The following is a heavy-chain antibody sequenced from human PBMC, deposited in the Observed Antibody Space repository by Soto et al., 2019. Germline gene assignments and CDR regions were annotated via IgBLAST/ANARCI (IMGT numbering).Heavy chain of an antibody. CDR1: GASISGYY. CDR3: ARAIMGRNYYYMDV. D-gene: IGHD2-8*01. CDR2: ISYSGST. Sequence: SETLSLTCTVSGASISGYYWSWIRQPPGKGLEWIGYISYSGSTNYNPSLKSRVTISLDTSQKQFSLKLSSVTAADAAVYYCARAIMGRNYYYMDVWGKGTTVTVSS. V-gene: IGHV4-59*01. J-gene: IGHJ6*03.